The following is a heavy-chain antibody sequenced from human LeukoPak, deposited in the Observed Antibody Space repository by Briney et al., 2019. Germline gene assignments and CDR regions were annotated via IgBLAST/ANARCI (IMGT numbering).Heavy chain of an antibody. V-gene: IGHV3-23*01. CDR3: AKDSGIVGATYFDY. D-gene: IGHD1-26*01. Sequence: PGGSLRLSCAASGFTFSSYAMTWVRQAPGKGLEWVSGISGSGGRTYYADSVKGQFIIARDDSKKTHYLQMNSLRADDTAVYYCAKDSGIVGATYFDYWGQGTLVTVSA. CDR1: GFTFSSYA. CDR2: ISGSGGRT. J-gene: IGHJ4*02.